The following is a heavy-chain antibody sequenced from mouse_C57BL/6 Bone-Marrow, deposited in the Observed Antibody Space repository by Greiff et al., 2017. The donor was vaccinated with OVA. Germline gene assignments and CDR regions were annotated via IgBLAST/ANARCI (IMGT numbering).Heavy chain of an antibody. Sequence: EVQLQQSGAELVRPGASVKLSCTASGFNIKDYYMHWVKQRPEQGLEWIGRIDPEDGDTEYAPKFQGKATMTADTSSNTAYLQLSSLTSEDTAVYYCTCCYGSGYYAMDYWGQGTSVTVSS. D-gene: IGHD1-1*01. J-gene: IGHJ4*01. CDR1: GFNIKDYY. CDR2: IDPEDGDT. V-gene: IGHV14-1*01. CDR3: TCCYGSGYYAMDY.